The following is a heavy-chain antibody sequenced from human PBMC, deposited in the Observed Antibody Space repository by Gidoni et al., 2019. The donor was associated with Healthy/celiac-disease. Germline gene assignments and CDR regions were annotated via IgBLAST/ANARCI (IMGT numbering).Heavy chain of an antibody. Sequence: QVQLQQWGAGLLQPSETLSLTCAVYGGSFSGYYWRWIRQPPGKGLEWIGEINNRGSTNSNPSLKSRVTISVDTSKNQFSLKLSSVTAADTAVYYCARGLPPGVGANWEFDYWGQGTLVTVSS. CDR1: GGSFSGYY. J-gene: IGHJ4*02. CDR2: INNRGST. D-gene: IGHD1-26*01. CDR3: ARGLPPGVGANWEFDY. V-gene: IGHV4-34*01.